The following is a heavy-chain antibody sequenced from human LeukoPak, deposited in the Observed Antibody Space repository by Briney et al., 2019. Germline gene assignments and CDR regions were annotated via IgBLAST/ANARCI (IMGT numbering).Heavy chain of an antibody. V-gene: IGHV3-23*01. CDR3: AKDDAWLQFGE. CDR2: ISPRGDIT. Sequence: PGGSLRLPCAASGFTFSSYEMNWVRQAPGKGLEWVSGISPRGDITYYADSVKGRFTVSRDNLKNTLYLEVISLTAEDTAVYYCAKDDAWLQFGEWSQGTLVTVSS. D-gene: IGHD3-10*01. J-gene: IGHJ4*02. CDR1: GFTFSSYE.